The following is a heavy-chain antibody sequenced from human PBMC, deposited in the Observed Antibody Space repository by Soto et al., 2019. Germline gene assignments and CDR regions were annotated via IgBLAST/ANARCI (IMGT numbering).Heavy chain of an antibody. V-gene: IGHV3-64D*08. CDR3: ARVGGAVAGLFYFDY. D-gene: IGHD6-19*01. J-gene: IGHJ4*02. CDR2: ISSNGGST. CDR1: GFTFSSYA. Sequence: WGSLRLSCSAFGFTFSSYAMHCVRQAPGKGLEYVSAISSNGGSTYYADSVKGRFTITRDKSKNTLYLQMSILRSEDTAVYYCARVGGAVAGLFYFDYWGQGTLVTVSS.